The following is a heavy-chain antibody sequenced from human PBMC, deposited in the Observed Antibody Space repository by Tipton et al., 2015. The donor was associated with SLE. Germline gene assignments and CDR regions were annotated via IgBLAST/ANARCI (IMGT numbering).Heavy chain of an antibody. J-gene: IGHJ5*02. D-gene: IGHD6-13*01. V-gene: IGHV4-59*12. CDR3: ATDFRAAGNWFDP. Sequence: TLSLTCTVSNGSINAYYWSWVRQTPGKGLEYIGHVFHLGAANYSPSLKSRVAISVDMSKNQFSLKLSSVTAADTAVYYCATDFRAAGNWFDPWGQGTLVTVSS. CDR2: VFHLGAA. CDR1: NGSINAYY.